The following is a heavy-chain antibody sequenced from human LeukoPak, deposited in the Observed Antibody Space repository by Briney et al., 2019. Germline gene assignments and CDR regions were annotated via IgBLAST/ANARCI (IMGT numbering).Heavy chain of an antibody. D-gene: IGHD1-26*01. J-gene: IGHJ4*02. V-gene: IGHV5-51*01. Sequence: GESLKISCKASGYTFTSYWIGWVRQMPGKGLEWMGIIYPADSDTTYSPSFQGQVTISADKSISTAYLQWSSLKASDTAIYYCARPGVVGATYYFDYWGQGTLVTVSS. CDR1: GYTFTSYW. CDR3: ARPGVVGATYYFDY. CDR2: IYPADSDT.